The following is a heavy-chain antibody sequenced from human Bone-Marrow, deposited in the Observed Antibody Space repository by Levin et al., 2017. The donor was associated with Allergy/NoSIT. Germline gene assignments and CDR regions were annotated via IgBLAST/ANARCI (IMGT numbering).Heavy chain of an antibody. Sequence: GGSLRLSCAASGFFFSNYGMHWVRQAPGKGLEWVAVIWYDGNNKNYADSMKGRFTISRDNSKNTLYLQMNSLRAEDSAVYYCARDEDNGKPVDYWGQGTLVTVSS. CDR1: GFFFSNYG. CDR2: IWYDGNNK. D-gene: IGHD2-8*01. V-gene: IGHV3-33*01. CDR3: ARDEDNGKPVDY. J-gene: IGHJ4*02.